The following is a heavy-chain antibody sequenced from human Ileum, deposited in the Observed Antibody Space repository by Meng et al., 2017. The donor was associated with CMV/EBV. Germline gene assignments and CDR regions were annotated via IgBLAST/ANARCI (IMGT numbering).Heavy chain of an antibody. CDR1: GGSFSSYH. V-gene: IGHV4-34*01. Sequence: VHAQQAGAGLLKPSETLPPSCAVYGGSFSSYHWTWIRQPPGKGLEWIGEVTRSGSTNYHPSLQSRLIISLDTSTNQFSLKLNSVTAADTAIYYCARGSSQVWELLHYWGQGTLVTVSS. CDR3: ARGSSQVWELLHY. J-gene: IGHJ4*02. CDR2: VTRSGST. D-gene: IGHD1-26*01.